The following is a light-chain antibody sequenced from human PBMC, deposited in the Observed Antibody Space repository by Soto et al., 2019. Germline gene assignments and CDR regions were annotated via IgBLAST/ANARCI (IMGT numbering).Light chain of an antibody. CDR2: KVS. V-gene: IGKV2-30*01. Sequence: DVVMTQSPLSLPVTLGQPASISCRSSQSLVYSDGNTYLNWFQQRPGQSPRRLIYKVSNRDSGVQDRFSGSGLGTDCTLKISRVEAEYVGIYYCMQGTHWPPYTCGQGTKLEIK. J-gene: IGKJ2*01. CDR1: QSLVYSDGNTY. CDR3: MQGTHWPPYT.